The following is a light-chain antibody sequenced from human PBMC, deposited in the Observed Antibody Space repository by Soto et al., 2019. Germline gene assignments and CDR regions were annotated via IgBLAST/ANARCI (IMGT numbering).Light chain of an antibody. CDR1: QSISSW. V-gene: IGKV1-5*03. J-gene: IGKJ1*01. CDR2: KAS. CDR3: QQYNTYLGT. Sequence: DIQMTQSPSTLSASVGDRVTITCRDSQSISSWLAWYQQKPGKAPKLLIYKASSLEGGVPSRFSGSGSGTEFTLTISSLQPDDFATYYCQQYNTYLGTFGQGTKVEIK.